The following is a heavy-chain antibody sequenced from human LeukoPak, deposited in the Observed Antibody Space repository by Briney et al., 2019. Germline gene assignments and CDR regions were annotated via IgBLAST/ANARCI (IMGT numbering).Heavy chain of an antibody. J-gene: IGHJ4*02. CDR2: IIDSGNSI. V-gene: IGHV3-23*01. CDR3: AKDPIFSGSYGVFDY. D-gene: IGHD1-26*01. CDR1: GFTFSSCA. Sequence: PGGSLRLSCAASGFTFSSCAMSWVRQAPGKGLEWVSTIIDSGNSIYYADSAGGRFTISRDNSKNTLYLQMNSLRAGDTAVYYCAKDPIFSGSYGVFDYWGLGTLVTVSS.